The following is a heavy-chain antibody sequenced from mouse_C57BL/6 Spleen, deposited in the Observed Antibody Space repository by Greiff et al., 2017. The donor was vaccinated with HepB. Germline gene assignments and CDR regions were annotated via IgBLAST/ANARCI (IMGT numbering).Heavy chain of an antibody. CDR2: IDPEEGET. J-gene: IGHJ4*01. Sequence: EVQLQQSGAELVKPGASVKLSCTASGFNIKDYYMHWVKPRTEQGLEWIGRIDPEEGETKYAPKFQGKTTITADTSSKKAYLQLSSLTSEDAAVYYCASSITTVGYWGQGTSVTVSS. CDR3: ASSITTVGY. CDR1: GFNIKDYY. V-gene: IGHV14-2*01. D-gene: IGHD1-1*01.